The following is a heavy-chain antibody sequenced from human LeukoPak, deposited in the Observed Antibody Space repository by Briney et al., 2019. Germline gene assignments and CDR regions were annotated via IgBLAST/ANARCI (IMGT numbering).Heavy chain of an antibody. D-gene: IGHD6-19*01. Sequence: ASVKVSCKASGGTFSSYAISWVRPAPGQGLEWMGRIIPILGIANYAQKFQGRVTITADKSTSTAYMELSSLRSEDTAVYYCARGSPLYSSGWAFDYWGQGTLVTVSS. CDR2: IIPILGIA. CDR3: ARGSPLYSSGWAFDY. J-gene: IGHJ4*02. V-gene: IGHV1-69*04. CDR1: GGTFSSYA.